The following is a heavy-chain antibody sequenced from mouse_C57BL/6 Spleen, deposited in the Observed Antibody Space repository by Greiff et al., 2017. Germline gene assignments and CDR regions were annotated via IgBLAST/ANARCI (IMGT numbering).Heavy chain of an antibody. J-gene: IGHJ4*01. CDR3: ARGLRLGDY. Sequence: QVQLQQPGAELVMPGASVKLSCKASGYTFTSYWMHWVKLRPGQGLEWIGEIDPSDSYTNYNQKFKGKSTLTVDKSSSTAYMQLSSLTSEDSAVYYCARGLRLGDYWGQGTSVTVSS. V-gene: IGHV1-69*01. CDR2: IDPSDSYT. D-gene: IGHD3-2*02. CDR1: GYTFTSYW.